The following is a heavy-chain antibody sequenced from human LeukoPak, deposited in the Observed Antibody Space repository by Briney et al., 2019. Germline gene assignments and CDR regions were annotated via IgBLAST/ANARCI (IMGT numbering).Heavy chain of an antibody. J-gene: IGHJ4*02. Sequence: SETLSLTCTVSGGSISSYYWSWIRQPPGKGLEWIGYIYYSGSTNYNPSLKSRVTISVDTSKNQFSLRLSSVTAADTAVYYCARATPRWRTFDYWGQGTLVTVSS. CDR2: IYYSGST. V-gene: IGHV4-59*08. CDR1: GGSISSYY. CDR3: ARATPRWRTFDY. D-gene: IGHD2-15*01.